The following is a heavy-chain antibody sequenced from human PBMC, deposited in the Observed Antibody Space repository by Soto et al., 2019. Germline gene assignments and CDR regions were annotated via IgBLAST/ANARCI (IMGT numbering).Heavy chain of an antibody. J-gene: IGHJ5*01. CDR1: GASIYTYY. CDR2: ISDGGST. D-gene: IGHD6-25*01. Sequence: SETLSLTCNVSGASIYTYYWNWIRQSPGKGLEGIGYISDGGSTNYNPSLESRVTISLDTSKKQGSLKLSSVSAADTAVYFCARALSGYGWFDSWGQGTLVTVS. CDR3: ARALSGYGWFDS. V-gene: IGHV4-59*01.